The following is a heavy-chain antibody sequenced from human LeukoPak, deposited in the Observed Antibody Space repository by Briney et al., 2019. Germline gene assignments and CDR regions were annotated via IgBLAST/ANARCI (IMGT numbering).Heavy chain of an antibody. CDR2: INPNSGGT. V-gene: IGHV1-2*04. Sequence: ASVKVSCKASGYTFTGYYMHWVRQAPGQGLEWMGWINPNSGGTNYAQKFQGWVTMTRDTSASTVYMELSSLRSEDTAVYYCASVYKYGMDVWGQGTTVTVS. CDR3: ASVYKYGMDV. J-gene: IGHJ6*02. CDR1: GYTFTGYY.